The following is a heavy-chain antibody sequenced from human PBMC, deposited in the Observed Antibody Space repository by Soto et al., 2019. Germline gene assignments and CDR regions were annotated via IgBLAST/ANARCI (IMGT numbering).Heavy chain of an antibody. D-gene: IGHD2-8*02. CDR2: IYYSGIT. Sequence: PSETLSLTCTVSGGSISSCYWSWIRQPPGKGLEWIGYIYYSGITDYNPSLKSRVTISVDTSKSQFSLKLSSVTAADTAVYYCARGGGVYYFDYWGQGTLVTVSS. J-gene: IGHJ4*02. CDR1: GGSISSCY. CDR3: ARGGGVYYFDY. V-gene: IGHV4-59*01.